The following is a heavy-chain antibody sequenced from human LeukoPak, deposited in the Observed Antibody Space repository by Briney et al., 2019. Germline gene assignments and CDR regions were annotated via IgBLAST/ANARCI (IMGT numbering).Heavy chain of an antibody. CDR3: AQTTGWPGFDF. D-gene: IGHD6-19*01. V-gene: IGHV4-59*08. J-gene: IGHJ4*02. CDR2: IYNGRNT. Sequence: SESLSLTCSASGASTSDKYWSWIRQSPGRTLEWIGHIYNGRNTKYNPSLTSRVTISVDTSKNQFSLSLTSVTAADTAMYYCAQTTGWPGFDFWGPGALVTVSS. CDR1: GASTSDKY.